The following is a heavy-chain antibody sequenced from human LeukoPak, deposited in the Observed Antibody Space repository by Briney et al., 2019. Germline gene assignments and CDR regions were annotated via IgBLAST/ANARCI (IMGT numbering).Heavy chain of an antibody. CDR3: ARGPNDSSGYYFTL. CDR1: GFTFSSYS. Sequence: GGSLRLSCAASGFTFSSYSMNWVRQAPGKGLEWVSSISSSSSYIYYADSVKGRFTISRDNAKNPLYVQMSSLRAEDTAVYYCARGPNDSSGYYFTLWGRGTLVTVSS. V-gene: IGHV3-21*01. CDR2: ISSSSSYI. D-gene: IGHD3-22*01. J-gene: IGHJ2*01.